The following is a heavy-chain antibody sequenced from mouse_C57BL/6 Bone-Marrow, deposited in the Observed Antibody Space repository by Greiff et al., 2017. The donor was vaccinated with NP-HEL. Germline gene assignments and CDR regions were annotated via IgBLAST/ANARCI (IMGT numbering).Heavy chain of an antibody. CDR2: INPSSGYT. CDR1: GYTFTSYT. V-gene: IGHV1-4*01. CDR3: ARDPGAMDY. Sequence: VQLQQSGAELARPGASVKMSCKASGYTFTSYTMHWVKQRPGQGLEWIGYINPSSGYTKYNQKFKDKATLTADKSTSTAYMQLSSLTSEDAAVYYCARDPGAMDYWGQGTSVTVSS. J-gene: IGHJ4*01.